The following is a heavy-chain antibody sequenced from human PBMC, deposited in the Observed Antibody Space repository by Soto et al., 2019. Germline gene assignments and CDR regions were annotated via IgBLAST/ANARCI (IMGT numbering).Heavy chain of an antibody. CDR1: GGSISSYY. CDR2: IYYSGST. CDR3: ARTAVVVAATGGWFDP. Sequence: PSETLSLTCTVSGGSISSYYWSWIRQPPGKGLEWIGYIYYSGSTNYNPSLKSRVTISVDTSKNQFSLKLSSVTAADTAVYYCARTAVVVAATGGWFDPWGQGTLVTVSS. V-gene: IGHV4-59*08. D-gene: IGHD2-15*01. J-gene: IGHJ5*02.